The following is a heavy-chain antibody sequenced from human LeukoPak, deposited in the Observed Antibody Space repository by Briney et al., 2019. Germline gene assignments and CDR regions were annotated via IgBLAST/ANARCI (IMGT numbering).Heavy chain of an antibody. Sequence: GGSLRLSCAASGFTFSSYAMTWLRQAPGRGLEWVSAISCSGDHTFYADSVQGRFTISRDNSRNTLYLQMNSLRVDDTAVYYCAKRVTMVRGVLGGGMDVWGQGTTVTVSS. J-gene: IGHJ6*02. D-gene: IGHD3-10*01. CDR3: AKRVTMVRGVLGGGMDV. CDR1: GFTFSSYA. CDR2: ISCSGDHT. V-gene: IGHV3-23*01.